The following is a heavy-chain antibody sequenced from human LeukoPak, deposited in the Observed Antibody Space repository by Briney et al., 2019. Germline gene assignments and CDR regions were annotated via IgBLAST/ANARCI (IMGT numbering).Heavy chain of an antibody. CDR3: AREGYDFWSGPQYYFDY. CDR1: GFTFSSYW. V-gene: IGHV3-7*03. Sequence: PGGSLRLSCAASGFTFSSYWMSWVRQAPGKGLEWVANIKQDGSEKYYVDSVKGRFTTSRDNAKNSLYLQMNSLRAEDTAVYYCAREGYDFWSGPQYYFDYWGQGTLVTVSS. CDR2: IKQDGSEK. D-gene: IGHD3-3*01. J-gene: IGHJ4*02.